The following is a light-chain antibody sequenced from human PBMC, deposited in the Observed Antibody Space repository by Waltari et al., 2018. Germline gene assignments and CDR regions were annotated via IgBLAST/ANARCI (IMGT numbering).Light chain of an antibody. CDR2: EFL. J-gene: IGLJ3*02. CDR3: CSYAGRNVWV. Sequence: WYQQHPDKAPKLMIYEFLEVPSGISNRFSGSKSGDTASLTISGLRAEDEADYYCCSYAGRNVWVFGGGTKLTVL. V-gene: IGLV2-23*02.